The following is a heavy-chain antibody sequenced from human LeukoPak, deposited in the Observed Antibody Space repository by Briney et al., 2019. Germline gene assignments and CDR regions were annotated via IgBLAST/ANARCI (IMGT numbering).Heavy chain of an antibody. Sequence: GGSLRLSCAASGFTFSSYEMNWDRQAPGKGLEWVSYISSSGSTIYYADSVKGRFTISRDNAKKSLYLQINSLRAEDTAVYYCSRDPRVLDYWGQGTLVTVSS. J-gene: IGHJ4*02. CDR1: GFTFSSYE. CDR2: ISSSGSTI. V-gene: IGHV3-48*03. CDR3: SRDPRVLDY.